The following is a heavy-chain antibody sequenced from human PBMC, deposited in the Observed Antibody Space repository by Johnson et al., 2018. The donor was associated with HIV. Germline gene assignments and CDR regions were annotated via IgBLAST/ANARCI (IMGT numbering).Heavy chain of an antibody. V-gene: IGHV3-9*01. CDR3: AKDTGAFDI. J-gene: IGHJ3*02. CDR2: IGWNSGNI. CDR1: GFTFDDYA. Sequence: VQLVESGGGLVQPGRSLRLSCAASGFTFDDYAMHWVRQAPGKGLEWVSGIGWNSGNIVYADSVKGRFTISRDNAKNSLYLQMNSLRAEDTAFYYCAKDTGAFDIWVQGTMVTVSS.